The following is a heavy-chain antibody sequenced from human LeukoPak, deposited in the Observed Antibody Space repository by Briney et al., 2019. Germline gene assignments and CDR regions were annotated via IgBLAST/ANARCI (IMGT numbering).Heavy chain of an antibody. CDR2: ISYDGSNK. CDR3: ARDYYGSGSSTSD. J-gene: IGHJ4*02. V-gene: IGHV3-30*03. D-gene: IGHD3-10*01. CDR1: GFTFSSYG. Sequence: GGSLRLSCAASGFTFSSYGMHWVRQAPGKGLEWVAVISYDGSNKYYADSVKGRFTISRDNSKNTLYLQMNSLRAEDTAVYYCARDYYGSGSSTSDWGQGTLVTVSS.